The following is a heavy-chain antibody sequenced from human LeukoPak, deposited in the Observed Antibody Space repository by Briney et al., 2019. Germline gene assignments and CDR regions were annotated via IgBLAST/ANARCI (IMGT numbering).Heavy chain of an antibody. CDR2: INPNSGGT. Sequence: ASVKVSCKASGYTFTGYYMHWVRQAPGQGLEWMGWINPNSGGTNYAQKFQGRVTMTRDTSISTAYMELSRLRSDDTAVYYCARGVVGAAEGDDAFDIWGQGTMVTVSS. CDR3: ARGVVGAAEGDDAFDI. V-gene: IGHV1-2*02. CDR1: GYTFTGYY. D-gene: IGHD1-26*01. J-gene: IGHJ3*02.